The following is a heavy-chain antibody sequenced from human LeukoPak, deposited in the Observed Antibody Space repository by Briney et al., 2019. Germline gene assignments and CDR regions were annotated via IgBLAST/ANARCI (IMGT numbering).Heavy chain of an antibody. CDR2: IYYSGST. CDR3: ARYRRDGYEYYFDY. Sequence: NPSDTLSLTCTVSGVSISSGDYDWSWIRRPPGKGLEWIGYIYYSGSTYYNPSLKSRVTISVDTSKNQFSLKLSSVTAADTAVYYCARYRRDGYEYYFDYWGQGTLVTVSS. D-gene: IGHD5-24*01. CDR1: GVSISSGDYD. J-gene: IGHJ4*02. V-gene: IGHV4-30-4*02.